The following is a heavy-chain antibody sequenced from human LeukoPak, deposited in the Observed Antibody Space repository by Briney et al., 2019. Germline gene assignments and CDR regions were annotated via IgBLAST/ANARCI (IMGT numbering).Heavy chain of an antibody. V-gene: IGHV3-53*01. CDR2: IYSDNT. CDR3: ANRDYGDYN. CDR1: GFTVSSNS. J-gene: IGHJ4*02. Sequence: GGSLRLSCTVSGFTVSSNSMSWVRQAPGKGLEWVSFIYSDNTHYSDSVKGRFTISRDNSKNTLYLQMNSLRAEDTAVYYCANRDYGDYNWGQGTLVTVSS. D-gene: IGHD4-17*01.